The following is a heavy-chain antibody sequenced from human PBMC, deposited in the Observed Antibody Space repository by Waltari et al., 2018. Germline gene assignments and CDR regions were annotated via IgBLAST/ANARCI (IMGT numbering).Heavy chain of an antibody. D-gene: IGHD2-8*02. CDR1: GFSFSGFS. J-gene: IGHJ4*02. V-gene: IGHV3-30*03. CDR2: ITYDGKHK. Sequence: QVQLVESGGGVVQPGKSLRLSCSASGFSFSGFSMHWVRQAPGKGLEWVAVITYDGKHKDYEDAVKGRFTISRDNSKNTVYLQMNILRLQDTAVYYCASDPSRLSTPGGYFDNWGQGTLVTVSS. CDR3: ASDPSRLSTPGGYFDN.